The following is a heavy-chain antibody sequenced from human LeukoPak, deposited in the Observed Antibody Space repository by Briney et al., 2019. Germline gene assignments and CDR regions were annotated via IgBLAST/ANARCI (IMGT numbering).Heavy chain of an antibody. D-gene: IGHD3-22*01. CDR1: GFTFSSYA. Sequence: GGSLRLSCAASGFTFSSYAMHWVRQAPGKGLEWAAVISYDGSNKYYADSVKGRFTISRDNSKNTLYLQMNSLRAEDTAVYYCARDPYYDSSGYCDYWGQGTLVTVSS. CDR2: ISYDGSNK. V-gene: IGHV3-30-3*01. CDR3: ARDPYYDSSGYCDY. J-gene: IGHJ4*02.